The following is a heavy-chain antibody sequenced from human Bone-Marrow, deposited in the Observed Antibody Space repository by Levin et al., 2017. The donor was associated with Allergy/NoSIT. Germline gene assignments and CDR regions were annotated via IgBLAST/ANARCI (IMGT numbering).Heavy chain of an antibody. D-gene: IGHD6-13*01. J-gene: IGHJ6*02. CDR3: ARGPGGSSWYAFYYYYGMDV. Sequence: LSCTVSGGSISSGDYYWSWIRQPPGKGLEWIGYIYYSGSTYYNPSLKSRVTISVDTSKNQFSLKLSSVTAADTAVYYCARGPGGSSWYAFYYYYGMDVWGQGTTVTVSS. V-gene: IGHV4-30-4*01. CDR1: GGSISSGDYY. CDR2: IYYSGST.